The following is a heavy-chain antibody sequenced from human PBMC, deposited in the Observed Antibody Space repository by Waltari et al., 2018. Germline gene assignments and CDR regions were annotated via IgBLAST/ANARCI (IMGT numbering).Heavy chain of an antibody. CDR2: FNPSSGGT. Sequence: QVQLVQSGAEVKKPGASVKVSCRASGYTFTGYYMHWVRQAPGQGLEWMGLFNPSSGGTNYYQAVQVRGTMTSDRANSTAYMELRMLSSDDTAVYECARGFAPAMPSPPGYWGQGTLVTVSS. CDR1: GYTFTGYY. D-gene: IGHD2-2*01. V-gene: IGHV1-2*06. CDR3: ARGFAPAMPSPPGY. J-gene: IGHJ4*02.